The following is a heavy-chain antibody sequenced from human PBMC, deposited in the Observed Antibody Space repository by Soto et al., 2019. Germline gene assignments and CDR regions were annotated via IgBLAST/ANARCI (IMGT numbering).Heavy chain of an antibody. J-gene: IGHJ4*02. CDR2: VYYSGSA. CDR3: ARHGPFYDSWSGPSALDH. D-gene: IGHD3-3*01. Sequence: QLQLQESGPGLVKPLETLSLTCTVSDDSISSSSYYWGWIRQPPGKGLEWIASVYYSGSAYYNPSLKSRLSISVDTSKKQFFLKLRSVTAADTAVYYCARHGPFYDSWSGPSALDHWGQVTQVLVSS. V-gene: IGHV4-39*01. CDR1: DDSISSSSYY.